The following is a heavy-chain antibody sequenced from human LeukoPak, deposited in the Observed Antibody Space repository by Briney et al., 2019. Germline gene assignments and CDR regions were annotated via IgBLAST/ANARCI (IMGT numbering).Heavy chain of an antibody. J-gene: IGHJ3*02. D-gene: IGHD6-19*01. CDR2: IYYSGST. CDR1: GGSISYYY. V-gene: IGHV4-59*01. CDR3: ARALSTYSGGWDDAFDI. Sequence: IPSETLSLTCTVSGGSISYYYWSWIRQPPGKGLEWIGYIYYSGSTNYNPSLKSRVTISVDTSKNQFSLKLSSVTAADTAVYYCARALSTYSGGWDDAFDIWGQGTTVTVSS.